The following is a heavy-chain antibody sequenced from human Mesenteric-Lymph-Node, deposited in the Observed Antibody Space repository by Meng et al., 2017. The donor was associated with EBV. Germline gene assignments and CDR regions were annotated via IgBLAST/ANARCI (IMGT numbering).Heavy chain of an antibody. CDR3: ASGGVRDPSPPY. Sequence: VQLQESGTGLGKPSGTLSLTCACSVDSISNSNWWSWVRQPPGKGLEWIGEIYYTGSTNYNPSLKSRVSMSVDKSKNEFSLEVNSVTAADTAVYYCASGGVRDPSPPYWGQGALVTVSS. CDR1: VDSISNSNW. V-gene: IGHV4-4*02. D-gene: IGHD3-16*01. J-gene: IGHJ1*01. CDR2: IYYTGST.